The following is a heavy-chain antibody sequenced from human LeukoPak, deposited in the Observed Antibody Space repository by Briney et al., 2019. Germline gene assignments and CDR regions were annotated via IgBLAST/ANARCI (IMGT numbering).Heavy chain of an antibody. CDR3: AREVIEDWFDP. V-gene: IGHV4-31*03. Sequence: SEPLSLTCTVSGGSISSGAYYWNWIRPHPGKGLEWIGYIYYSGSTYYNPSLKSRVTMSVDTYKNQFSLKLSSVTAADTAVYYCAREVIEDWFDPWGQGTLVTVSS. CDR2: IYYSGST. CDR1: GGSISSGAYY. J-gene: IGHJ5*02. D-gene: IGHD2/OR15-2a*01.